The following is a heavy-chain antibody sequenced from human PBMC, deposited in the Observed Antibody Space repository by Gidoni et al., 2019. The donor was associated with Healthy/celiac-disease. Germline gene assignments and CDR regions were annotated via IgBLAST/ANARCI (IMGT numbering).Heavy chain of an antibody. CDR3: ARYKGEGVAAGRWFDP. V-gene: IGHV1-69*01. CDR1: GGTFSSYA. D-gene: IGHD6-25*01. CDR2: SIPIFGTA. Sequence: QVQLVQSGAEVKKPGSSVKVSCKASGGTFSSYAISLVRQAPGQGLEWMGGSIPIFGTANYAQKFQGRVTITADESTSTAYMELSSLRSEDTAVYYCARYKGEGVAAGRWFDPWGQGTLVTVSS. J-gene: IGHJ5*02.